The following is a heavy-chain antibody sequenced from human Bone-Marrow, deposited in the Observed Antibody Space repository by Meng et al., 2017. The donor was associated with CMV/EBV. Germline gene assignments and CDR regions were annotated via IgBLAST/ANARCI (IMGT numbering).Heavy chain of an antibody. CDR2: ISGSNGNT. Sequence: QVQVVQSGTEVKKPXASVKVSCKASGYTFTNYGISWVRQAPGQGLEWLGWISGSNGNTKYAQKFQGRVTMTTDTSTNTAYMELRSLRSDDTALYYCARDLLIAGVRFDPWGQGTLGTVSS. CDR3: ARDLLIAGVRFDP. J-gene: IGHJ5*02. D-gene: IGHD3-22*01. CDR1: GYTFTNYG. V-gene: IGHV1-18*01.